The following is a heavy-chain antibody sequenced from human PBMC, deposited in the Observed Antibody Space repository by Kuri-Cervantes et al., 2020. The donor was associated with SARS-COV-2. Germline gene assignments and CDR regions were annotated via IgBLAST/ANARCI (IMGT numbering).Heavy chain of an antibody. CDR3: ARVKDHPYGSGSRYYYYMDV. CDR1: GFTFSSYS. V-gene: IGHV3-21*01. D-gene: IGHD3-10*01. J-gene: IGHJ6*03. CDR2: ISSSSSYI. Sequence: GGSLRLSYAASGFTFSSYSMNWVRQAPGKGLEWVSSISSSSSYIYYADSVKGRFTISRDNAKNSLYLQMNSLRAEDTAVYYCARVKDHPYGSGSRYYYYMDVWGKGTTVPSP.